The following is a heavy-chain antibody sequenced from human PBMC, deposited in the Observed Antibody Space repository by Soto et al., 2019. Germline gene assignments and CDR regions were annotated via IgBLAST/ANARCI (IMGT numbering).Heavy chain of an antibody. V-gene: IGHV3-11*05. D-gene: IGHD6-19*01. J-gene: IGHJ4*02. Sequence: QVQLEESGGGLVKPGGSLRLSCAASGFTFSAYYMSWIRQAPGKGLEYISYISSSGTSANYADSVKGRFTISRDTSKNSLYLQRTSLRAEDTAVYSCARDRGAVTGQYFDYWGQGDLVTVSS. CDR3: ARDRGAVTGQYFDY. CDR2: ISSSGTSA. CDR1: GFTFSAYY.